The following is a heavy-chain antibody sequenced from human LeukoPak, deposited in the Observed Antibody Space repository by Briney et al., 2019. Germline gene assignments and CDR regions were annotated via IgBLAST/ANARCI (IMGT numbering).Heavy chain of an antibody. CDR2: IGTAGDT. CDR1: GFTFSSYD. Sequence: GGSLRLSCAASGFTFSSYDMHWVRQATGKGLEWVSAIGTAGDTYYPGSVKGRFTISRENAKNSLYLQMNSLRAGDTAVYYCARGRHYSSSWTNWFDPWGQGTLVTVFS. CDR3: ARGRHYSSSWTNWFDP. D-gene: IGHD6-13*01. V-gene: IGHV3-13*01. J-gene: IGHJ5*02.